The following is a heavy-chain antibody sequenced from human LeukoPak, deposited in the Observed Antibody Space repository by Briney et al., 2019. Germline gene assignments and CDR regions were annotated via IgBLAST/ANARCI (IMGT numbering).Heavy chain of an antibody. Sequence: GGSLRLSCAASGFTVSSNYMSWVRQAPGKGLEWVSVIYSGGSTYYADSVKGRFTISRDNAKNSLYLQMNSLRAEDTAVYYCARVLQEAAVYSDYWGQGTLVTVSS. V-gene: IGHV3-66*01. D-gene: IGHD3-10*01. CDR2: IYSGGST. CDR3: ARVLQEAAVYSDY. CDR1: GFTVSSNY. J-gene: IGHJ4*02.